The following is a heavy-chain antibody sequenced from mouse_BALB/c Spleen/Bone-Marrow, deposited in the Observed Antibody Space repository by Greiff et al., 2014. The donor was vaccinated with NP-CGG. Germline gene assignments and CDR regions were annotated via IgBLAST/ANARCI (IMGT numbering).Heavy chain of an antibody. V-gene: IGHV1-69*02. CDR1: GYTFTSYW. CDR2: IYPSDSYT. Sequence: QVTLKVSGAELVRPGASVKLSCKASGYTFTSYWINWVKQRPGQGLEWIGNIYPSDSYTNYNQKFKDKATLTVDKASSTAYMQLSRPTSEDSAVYYCTRDGSPFAYWGQGTLVTVSA. J-gene: IGHJ3*01. CDR3: TRDGSPFAY. D-gene: IGHD2-3*01.